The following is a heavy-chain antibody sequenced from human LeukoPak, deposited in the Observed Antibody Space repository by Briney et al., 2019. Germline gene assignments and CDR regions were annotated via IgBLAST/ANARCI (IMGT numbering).Heavy chain of an antibody. CDR3: ARDVGSGWALFDY. J-gene: IGHJ4*02. Sequence: SETLSLTCAVYGGSFSGYYWSWIRQPPGMGLEWIGEINHSGSTNYNPSLKSRVTISVDTSKNQFSLKLSSVTAADTAVYYCARDVGSGWALFDYWGQGTLVTVSS. V-gene: IGHV4-34*01. D-gene: IGHD6-19*01. CDR1: GGSFSGYY. CDR2: INHSGST.